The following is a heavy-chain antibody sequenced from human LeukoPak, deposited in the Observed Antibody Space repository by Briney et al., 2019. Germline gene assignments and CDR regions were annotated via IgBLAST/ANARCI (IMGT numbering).Heavy chain of an antibody. Sequence: GASVNLTCKASGYTFSGYYMYWVRQAPGQGLEWMGWINPNSGGTNYAQKFQGRVTMTRDTSTTTGYMELSRLRSDDTAVYYCARIPRGRYEAYWGQGTLVTVPS. J-gene: IGHJ4*02. D-gene: IGHD1-26*01. CDR1: GYTFSGYY. CDR2: INPNSGGT. V-gene: IGHV1-2*02. CDR3: ARIPRGRYEAY.